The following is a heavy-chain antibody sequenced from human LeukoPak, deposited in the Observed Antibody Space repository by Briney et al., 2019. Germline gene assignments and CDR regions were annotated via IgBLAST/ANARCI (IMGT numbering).Heavy chain of an antibody. Sequence: GRSLRLSCAASGFTFSSHGMHWVRQAPGKGLEWVAVIWYDGRNKYYADSVKGRFTISRDNSKNTLYLQMNSLRAEDTAVYYCAKDRTAGYDGLVDYWGQGTLVTVSS. J-gene: IGHJ4*02. V-gene: IGHV3-33*06. CDR2: IWYDGRNK. D-gene: IGHD5-12*01. CDR1: GFTFSSHG. CDR3: AKDRTAGYDGLVDY.